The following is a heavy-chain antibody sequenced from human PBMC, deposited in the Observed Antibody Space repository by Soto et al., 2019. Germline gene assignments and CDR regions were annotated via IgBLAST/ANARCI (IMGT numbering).Heavy chain of an antibody. CDR2: INPNSGGT. Sequence: ASVKVSCKASGYTFTGYYIHWVRQAPGQGLEWMGWINPNSGGTNYAQKFQGWVTMTRDTSISTAYMELSRLRSDDTAVYYCAREGGSYSIIGYYYYGMDVWGQGTTVTVSS. V-gene: IGHV1-2*04. J-gene: IGHJ6*02. CDR1: GYTFTGYY. D-gene: IGHD1-26*01. CDR3: AREGGSYSIIGYYYYGMDV.